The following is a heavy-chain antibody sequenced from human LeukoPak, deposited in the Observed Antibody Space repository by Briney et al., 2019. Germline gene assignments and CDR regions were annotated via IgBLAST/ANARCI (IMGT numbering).Heavy chain of an antibody. CDR3: ASGSTLEYFDL. CDR2: LFHSGNT. V-gene: IGHV4-38-2*02. J-gene: IGHJ2*01. Sequence: PSETLSPTCTVSGDSITTVYSWSWIRQSPGKGLEWLGYLFHSGNTYYNPSLKSRVSISVDTSKNQFSLKLSSVTAADTAVYYCASGSTLEYFDLWGRGTLVTVSS. CDR1: GDSITTVYS. D-gene: IGHD1-1*01.